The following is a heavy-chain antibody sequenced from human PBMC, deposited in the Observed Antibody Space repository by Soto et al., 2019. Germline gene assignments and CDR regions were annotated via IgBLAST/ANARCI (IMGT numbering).Heavy chain of an antibody. CDR3: ARRVDCSGAACDRGEGYFEY. CDR2: IIPILDAT. V-gene: IGHV1-69*01. D-gene: IGHD2-15*01. Sequence: QVQLVQSGTEVKKPGSSVKVSCRASGGIFSSYALSWVRQAPGQGLEWVGGIIPILDATHYAQRFQGRVTITADESTSTVYMELSSLRSEDTAIYYCARRVDCSGAACDRGEGYFEYWGQGTLVTVSS. CDR1: GGIFSSYA. J-gene: IGHJ4*02.